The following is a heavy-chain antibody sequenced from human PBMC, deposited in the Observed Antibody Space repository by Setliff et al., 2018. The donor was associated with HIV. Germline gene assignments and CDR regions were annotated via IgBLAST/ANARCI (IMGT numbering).Heavy chain of an antibody. V-gene: IGHV4-59*08. Sequence: SETLSLTCTVSGDSVSTDYWTWIRQPPGKGLEWIGYIYNSASTSYNPSLKSRVTISVDTSKNQFSLKLSSVTAADTAVYYCAGHSPSDYWGQGTQVTVSS. CDR2: IYNSAST. CDR1: GDSVSTDY. J-gene: IGHJ4*02. CDR3: AGHSPSDY.